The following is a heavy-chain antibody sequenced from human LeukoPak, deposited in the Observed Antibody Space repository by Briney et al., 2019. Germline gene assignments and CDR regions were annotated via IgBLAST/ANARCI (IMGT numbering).Heavy chain of an antibody. D-gene: IGHD1-26*01. V-gene: IGHV4-4*02. CDR2: IYHSGST. CDR3: AKGGTTGPFDI. Sequence: SGTLSLTCAVSGDSISSIDWWSWVRQPPGKGPEWLGEIYHSGSTNYNPSLKSRVTTSVDKSKNQFSLKLSSVTAADTAVYYCAKGGTTGPFDIWGQGTMVTVSS. J-gene: IGHJ3*02. CDR1: GDSISSIDW.